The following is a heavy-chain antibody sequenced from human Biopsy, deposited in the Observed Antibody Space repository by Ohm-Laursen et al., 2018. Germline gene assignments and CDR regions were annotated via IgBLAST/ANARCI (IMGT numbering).Heavy chain of an antibody. CDR1: GGSISSDY. D-gene: IGHD1-20*01. V-gene: IGHV4-59*01. CDR3: ARVDRYNFDHYIMDA. Sequence: SETLSLTCTASGGSISSDYWTWIRQSPGKGLEWIAYIYYSGRPNYNPSLKGRVVISVDRSRNQFFLKLTSATAADTAIYYCARVDRYNFDHYIMDAWGRGTTVTVSS. J-gene: IGHJ6*02. CDR2: IYYSGRP.